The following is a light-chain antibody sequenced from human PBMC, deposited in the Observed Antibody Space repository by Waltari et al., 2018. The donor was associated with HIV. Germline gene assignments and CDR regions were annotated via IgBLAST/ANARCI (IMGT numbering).Light chain of an antibody. J-gene: IGLJ3*02. CDR3: ATWDDSLNAWV. Sequence: QSVLTQSPSASGTPGQWVIISCSGSSSNIASNTLTWYQQFPGTAPKLLIYSYGQRPSGVPERFSGSKSATSASLAISGLRSEDEADYYCATWDDSLNAWVFGGGTKLTVL. V-gene: IGLV1-44*01. CDR1: SSNIASNT. CDR2: SYG.